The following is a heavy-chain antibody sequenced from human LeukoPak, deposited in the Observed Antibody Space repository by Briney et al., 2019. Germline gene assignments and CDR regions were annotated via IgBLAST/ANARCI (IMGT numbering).Heavy chain of an antibody. CDR2: INHSGST. CDR1: GGSFSGYY. V-gene: IGHV4-34*01. J-gene: IGHJ6*03. Sequence: SETLSLTCAVYGGSFSGYYWSWIRQPPGKGLEWIGEINHSGSTNYNPSLESRVTISVDTSKNQFSLKLSSVTAADTAVYYCASLRGYSYGYYYYYYMDVWGKGTTVTISS. D-gene: IGHD5-18*01. CDR3: ASLRGYSYGYYYYYYMDV.